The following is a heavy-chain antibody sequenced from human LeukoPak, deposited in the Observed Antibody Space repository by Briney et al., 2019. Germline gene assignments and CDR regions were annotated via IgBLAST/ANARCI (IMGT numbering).Heavy chain of an antibody. CDR2: IYYSGST. J-gene: IGHJ4*02. V-gene: IGHV4-39*01. D-gene: IGHD4-11*01. CDR3: ARHADYSNYRYYFDY. CDR1: GGSISSSSYY. Sequence: SETLSLTCTVSGGSISSSSYYWGWIRQPPGKGLEWIGSIYYSGSTYYNPSLKSRVTISVDTSKNQFSLKLSSVTAADTAVYHCARHADYSNYRYYFDYWGQGTLVTVSS.